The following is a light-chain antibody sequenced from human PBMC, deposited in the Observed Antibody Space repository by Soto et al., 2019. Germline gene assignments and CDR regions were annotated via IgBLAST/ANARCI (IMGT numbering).Light chain of an antibody. Sequence: EIVLTQSPDTLSLSPGERATLSCRASQSVTSALVWYQQKLGQAPRLLMYAASSRATGTPARFSGSGSGTDFPLTIRSLEPEDFAVYYCQQRSNWPLTFGGGTKVEIK. J-gene: IGKJ4*01. CDR2: AAS. CDR1: QSVTSA. CDR3: QQRSNWPLT. V-gene: IGKV3-11*01.